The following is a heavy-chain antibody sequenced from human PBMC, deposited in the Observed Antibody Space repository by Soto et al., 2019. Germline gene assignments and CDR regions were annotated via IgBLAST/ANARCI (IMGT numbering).Heavy chain of an antibody. CDR3: ARDQECGDDCYSLNDY. D-gene: IGHD2-21*01. V-gene: IGHV3-33*01. CDR2: IWYDGSKK. J-gene: IGHJ4*02. Sequence: QVQLAESGGGVAQAGRSLRLSCVASGFTFSRYGMHWVRQAPGKGLEWVAVIWYDGSKKYYAASVKGRFTISRDNSKNTLYLQMNSLRADDTAVYYCARDQECGDDCYSLNDYWGQGTLVTVSS. CDR1: GFTFSRYG.